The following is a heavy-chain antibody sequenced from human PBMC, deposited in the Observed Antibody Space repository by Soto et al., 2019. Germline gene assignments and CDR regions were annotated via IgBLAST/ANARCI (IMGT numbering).Heavy chain of an antibody. D-gene: IGHD3-16*01. V-gene: IGHV4-59*08. Sequence: SETLSLTCTVSGDSINNHYWNWIRQPPGKGLEWIGYIYYNGNTEYNPSLKSRVTMSVDTSKNQLSLKVTSVTAADTAVYYCVRHLLPHGHSYEVGYWGQGTLVTGSS. J-gene: IGHJ4*02. CDR3: VRHLLPHGHSYEVGY. CDR2: IYYNGNT. CDR1: GDSINNHY.